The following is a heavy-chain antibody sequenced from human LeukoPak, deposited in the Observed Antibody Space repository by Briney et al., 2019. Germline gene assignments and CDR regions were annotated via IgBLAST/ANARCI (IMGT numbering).Heavy chain of an antibody. J-gene: IGHJ5*02. D-gene: IGHD6-19*01. CDR2: ISGSGGST. CDR3: AKDPGYSSGWYFST. V-gene: IGHV3-23*01. Sequence: QSGGSLRLSCAASGFTFSSYAMSWVRQAPGKGLEWVSAISGSGGSTYYADSVKGRFTVSRDNSKNTLYLQMNSLRAEDTAVYYCAKDPGYSSGWYFSTWGQGTLVTVSS. CDR1: GFTFSSYA.